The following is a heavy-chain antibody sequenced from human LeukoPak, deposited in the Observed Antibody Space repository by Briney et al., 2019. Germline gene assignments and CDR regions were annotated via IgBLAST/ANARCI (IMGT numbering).Heavy chain of an antibody. D-gene: IGHD3-22*01. CDR2: IYTSGST. Sequence: PSETLSLTCTVSGGSISSYYWSWIRQPAGKGLEWIGRIYTSGSTNYNPSLKSRVTMSVDTSKNQFSLKLSSVTAADTAVYYCVKVAGYYDSSGYYSSGFDYWGQGTLVTVSS. V-gene: IGHV4-4*07. CDR3: VKVAGYYDSSGYYSSGFDY. CDR1: GGSISSYY. J-gene: IGHJ4*02.